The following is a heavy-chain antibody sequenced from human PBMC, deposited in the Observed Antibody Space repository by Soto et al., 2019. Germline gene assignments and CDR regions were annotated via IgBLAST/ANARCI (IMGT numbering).Heavy chain of an antibody. V-gene: IGHV1-69*13. CDR2: IIPIFGTA. CDR1: GYTFTSYG. J-gene: IGHJ4*02. D-gene: IGHD2-15*01. CDR3: AIESRYCSGGSCYFLPGIDY. Sequence: SVKVSCKASGYTFTSYGISWVRQAPGQGLEWMGGIIPIFGTANYAQKFQGRVTITADESTSTAYMELSSLRSEDTAVYYCAIESRYCSGGSCYFLPGIDYWGQGTLVTVSS.